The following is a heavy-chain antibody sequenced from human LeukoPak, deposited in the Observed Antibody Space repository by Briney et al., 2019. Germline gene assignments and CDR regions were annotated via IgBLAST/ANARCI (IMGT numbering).Heavy chain of an antibody. V-gene: IGHV3-30*04. CDR2: VSYAGTNT. CDR3: ARVSCSSVNCRGLTGPYGMDV. D-gene: IGHD2-15*01. J-gene: IGHJ6*02. Sequence: SGGSLRLSCAASGFTFNTYTMHWVRQAPGKGLEWVAVVSYAGTNTYYADSVKGRFTISRDNSKSTLYLEMNSLRDEDTAVYYCARVSCSSVNCRGLTGPYGMDVWGQGTTVTVSS. CDR1: GFTFNTYT.